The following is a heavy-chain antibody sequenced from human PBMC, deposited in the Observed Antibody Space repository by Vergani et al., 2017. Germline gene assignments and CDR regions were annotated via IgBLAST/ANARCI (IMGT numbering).Heavy chain of an antibody. CDR3: AGVLTLGGRAFDI. Sequence: QVQLQESGPGLVKPSETLSLTCTVSGGSISSYYWSWIRQPAGKGLEWIGRIYTSGSTNYNPSLKSRVTMSVDTPKNQFSLKLSSVTAADTAVYYCAGVLTLGGRAFDIWGQGTMVTVSS. CDR2: IYTSGST. D-gene: IGHD7-27*01. CDR1: GGSISSYY. J-gene: IGHJ3*02. V-gene: IGHV4-4*07.